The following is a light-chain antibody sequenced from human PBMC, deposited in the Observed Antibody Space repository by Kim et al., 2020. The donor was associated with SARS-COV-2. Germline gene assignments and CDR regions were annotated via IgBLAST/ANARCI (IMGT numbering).Light chain of an antibody. J-gene: IGKJ1*01. CDR2: DAS. V-gene: IGKV3-11*01. CDR1: QSVSRD. Sequence: LSPGESATLSCRASQSVSRDLAWYQQKPGQAPRLLICDASNRATGIPARFSGSGSWTDFTLTISSLEPEDFAVYYCQQRSNWPRTFGQGTKVEIK. CDR3: QQRSNWPRT.